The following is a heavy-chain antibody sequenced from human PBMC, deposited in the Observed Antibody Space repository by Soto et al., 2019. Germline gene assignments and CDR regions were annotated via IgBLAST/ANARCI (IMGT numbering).Heavy chain of an antibody. CDR2: IYYSGST. CDR1: GGSISSYY. J-gene: IGHJ6*02. CDR3: ARGPVTTSMYYGMDV. V-gene: IGHV4-59*01. Sequence: QVQLQESGPGLVKPSETLSLTCTVSGGSISSYYWSWIRQPPGKGLEWIGYIYYSGSTNYNPSLRSRVTISVDTSKNQFPLKLSSVTAADTAVYYCARGPVTTSMYYGMDVWGQGTTVTVSS. D-gene: IGHD4-17*01.